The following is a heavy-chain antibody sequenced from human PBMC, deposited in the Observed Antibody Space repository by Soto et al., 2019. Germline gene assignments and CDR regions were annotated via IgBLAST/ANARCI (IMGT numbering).Heavy chain of an antibody. Sequence: PGGSLRLSCEVSGIDFYNCWMSWVRQAPGKGLEWVADIREDGIEKFYVDSVKGRFTVSRDNSKKTLYLEMSNLRVEDTAVYYCARDGDRWSFDYWGPGTLVTVSS. CDR2: IREDGIEK. D-gene: IGHD3-3*01. CDR1: GIDFYNCW. J-gene: IGHJ4*02. V-gene: IGHV3-7*01. CDR3: ARDGDRWSFDY.